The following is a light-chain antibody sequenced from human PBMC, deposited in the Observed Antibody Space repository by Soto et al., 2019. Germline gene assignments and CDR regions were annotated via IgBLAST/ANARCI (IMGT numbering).Light chain of an antibody. CDR2: GAS. V-gene: IGKV3-20*01. Sequence: EIVLTQSPDTLSLSPGERATLSCRASQSISSYLAWYQQKPGQAPRLLIYGASSRATGIPDRFSGSWSGTDFALAISRLEPGDSAVYFCQQCDTSPWTFGQGTKVEIK. CDR1: QSISSY. J-gene: IGKJ1*01. CDR3: QQCDTSPWT.